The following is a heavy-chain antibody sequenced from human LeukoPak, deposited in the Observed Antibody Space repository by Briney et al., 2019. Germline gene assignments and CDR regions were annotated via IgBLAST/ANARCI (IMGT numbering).Heavy chain of an antibody. D-gene: IGHD6-13*01. CDR3: VRDSPDSPYTSGWYGN. CDR2: LYSGGST. CDR1: GFTVSGHP. J-gene: IGHJ4*02. Sequence: PGGSLRLSCAASGFTVSGHPMSWVRQAPGKGLEWVSTLYSGGSTHYADSVKGRFTVSRDNSKNTLYLQMNSLRAEDTAIYYCVRDSPDSPYTSGWYGNWGQGIRVTVSS. V-gene: IGHV3-53*01.